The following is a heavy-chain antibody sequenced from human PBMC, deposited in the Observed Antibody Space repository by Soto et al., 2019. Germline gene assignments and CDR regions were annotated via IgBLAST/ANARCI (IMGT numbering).Heavy chain of an antibody. V-gene: IGHV3-30-3*01. Sequence: QVQLVESGGGVVQPGRSLRLSCAASGFTFSSYAMHWVRQAPGKGLEWVAVISYDGSNKYYADSVKGRFTISRDNSKNTLYLQMNSLRAEDTAVYYSARIGGEDDYWGQGTLVTVSS. CDR2: ISYDGSNK. J-gene: IGHJ4*02. CDR3: ARIGGEDDY. D-gene: IGHD2-21*01. CDR1: GFTFSSYA.